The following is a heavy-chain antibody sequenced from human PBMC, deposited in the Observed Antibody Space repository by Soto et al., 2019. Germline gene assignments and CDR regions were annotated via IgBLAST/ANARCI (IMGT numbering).Heavy chain of an antibody. CDR2: ISAYNGNT. V-gene: IGHV1-18*01. CDR3: PRATQWMPLGD. Sequence: QVQLVQSGAEVKKPGASVKVSCKASGYTFTSYGISWVRQAPGQGLEWMGWISAYNGNTNYAQKLQGRVTMTTDTCTGTAYMELRSPRSDDTYDYASPRATQWMPLGDWGQGTLVTVSS. CDR1: GYTFTSYG. J-gene: IGHJ4*02. D-gene: IGHD3-10*01.